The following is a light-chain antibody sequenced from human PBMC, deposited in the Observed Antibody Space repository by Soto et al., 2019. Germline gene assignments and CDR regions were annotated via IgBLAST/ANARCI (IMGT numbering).Light chain of an antibody. J-gene: IGLJ2*01. CDR2: EVS. CDR1: SSDVGY. V-gene: IGLV2-14*01. Sequence: QSALTQPASVSGSPGQSITISCTATSSDVGYVSWYQQHPGKAPKLMIFEVSYRPSGVSDRFSGSKSGNTASLTISRLQPVDEADYYCSSYTTSTTLRVFFGGGTQLTVL. CDR3: SSYTTSTTLRVF.